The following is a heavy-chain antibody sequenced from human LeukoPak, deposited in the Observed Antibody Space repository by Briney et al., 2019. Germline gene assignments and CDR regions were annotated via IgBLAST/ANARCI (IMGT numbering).Heavy chain of an antibody. CDR3: AKDFDNSFSLDY. V-gene: IGHV3-43*02. CDR2: ISGDGGST. Sequence: GGSLRLSCAASGFTFDDYAMRWVRQAPGKGLEWVSLISGDGGSTYYADSVKGRFTISRDNSKNSLYLQMNSLRTEDTALYYCAKDFDNSFSLDYWGQGTLVTVSS. D-gene: IGHD4-23*01. CDR1: GFTFDDYA. J-gene: IGHJ4*02.